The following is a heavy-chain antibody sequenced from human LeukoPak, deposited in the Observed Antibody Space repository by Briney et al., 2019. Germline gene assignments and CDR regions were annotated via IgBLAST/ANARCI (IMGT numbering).Heavy chain of an antibody. D-gene: IGHD3-3*01. J-gene: IGHJ4*02. V-gene: IGHV4-39*01. CDR1: DDSISSILYY. CDR2: TYHSGST. Sequence: PSETLSLTCTVSDDSISSILYYWGWIRQSPGKGLEWIGSTYHSGSTYYNPSLKSRVTISVDTFKNQFSLKLHSVTAADTALYYCARHSTRVGWSGPFDYWGQGSLVTVSS. CDR3: ARHSTRVGWSGPFDY.